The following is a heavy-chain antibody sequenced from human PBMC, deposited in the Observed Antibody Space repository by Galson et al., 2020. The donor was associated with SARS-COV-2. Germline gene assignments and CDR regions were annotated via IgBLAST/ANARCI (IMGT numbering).Heavy chain of an antibody. J-gene: IGHJ4*02. CDR2: IIHYGET. CDR3: ARVSGQRPTYGGMSV. D-gene: IGHD4-17*01. Sequence: SETLSLTCGVFDGSFSGYYWTWIRQSPGRGLEWIGEIIHYGETTYNPSLKSRVTISVDTSKNQFSLQLSSVTAADTAVYYCARVSGQRPTYGGMSVWGQGTLVTVSS. V-gene: IGHV4-34*12. CDR1: DGSFSGYY.